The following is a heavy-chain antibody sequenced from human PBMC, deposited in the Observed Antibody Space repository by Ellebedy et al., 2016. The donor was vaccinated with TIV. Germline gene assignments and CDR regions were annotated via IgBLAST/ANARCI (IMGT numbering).Heavy chain of an antibody. V-gene: IGHV3-74*01. J-gene: IGHJ6*02. D-gene: IGHD2-21*01. CDR1: GFTFRADW. CDR2: INPDASST. Sequence: GESLKISXAASGFTFRADWMHWVRQAPGKGLEWVSRINPDASSTTYADSVKGRFTISRDNAKNTLYLQMNSLRAEDTALYYCAKGRGSSVIDYNYYGMDVWGQGTTVTVSS. CDR3: AKGRGSSVIDYNYYGMDV.